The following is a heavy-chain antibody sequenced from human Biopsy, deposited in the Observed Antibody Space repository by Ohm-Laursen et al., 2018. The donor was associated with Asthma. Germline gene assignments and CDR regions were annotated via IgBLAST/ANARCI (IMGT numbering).Heavy chain of an antibody. D-gene: IGHD3-22*01. V-gene: IGHV4-31*03. CDR1: GDSITSGGCC. CDR2: THHSGTS. CDR3: ARIPRRSGSYFVDY. J-gene: IGHJ4*02. Sequence: TLSLTCTVSGDSITSGGCCWNWIRQHPGKGLEWIGYTHHSGTSYFNPSLKSRVSFSRDTSKNQFSLRLSSVTAADTAMYYCARIPRRSGSYFVDYWGQGTLVIVSS.